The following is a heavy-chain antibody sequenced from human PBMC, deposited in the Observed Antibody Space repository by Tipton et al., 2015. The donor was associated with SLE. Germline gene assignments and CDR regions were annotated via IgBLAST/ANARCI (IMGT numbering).Heavy chain of an antibody. V-gene: IGHV3-21*04. J-gene: IGHJ4*02. CDR2: ISSSSSYI. Sequence: SLRLSCAASGFTFSSYSMNWVRQAPGKGLEWFSSISSSSSYICYADSVKGRFTISRDNSKNTLYLQMNSLRAADTAVYYCGVSGCWSTSPFDYWGQGTLVTVSS. CDR3: GVSGCWSTSPFDY. CDR1: GFTFSSYS. D-gene: IGHD6-19*01.